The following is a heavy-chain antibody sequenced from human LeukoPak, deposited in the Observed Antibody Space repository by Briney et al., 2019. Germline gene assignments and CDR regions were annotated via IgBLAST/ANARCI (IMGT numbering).Heavy chain of an antibody. V-gene: IGHV4-39*07. CDR1: GGSISSSSYY. J-gene: IGHJ3*02. CDR3: AREGLAARRGGFDI. Sequence: PSETLSLTCTVSGGSISSSSYYWGWIRQPPGKGLEWIGSIYYSGSTYYNPSLKSRVTISVDTSKNQFSLKLSSVTATDTAVYYCAREGLAARRGGFDIWGQGTVVTVSS. D-gene: IGHD6-6*01. CDR2: IYYSGST.